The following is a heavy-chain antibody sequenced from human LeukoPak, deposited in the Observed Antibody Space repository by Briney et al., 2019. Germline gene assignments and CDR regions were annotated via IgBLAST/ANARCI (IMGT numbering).Heavy chain of an antibody. CDR1: GGSFSGYY. Sequence: SETLSLTCAVYGGSFSGYYWSWIRQPPGKGLEWTGEINHSGSTNYNPSLKSRVTISVDTSKNQFSLKLSSVTAADTAVYYCASTGYCSSTSCPRPGRYWGQGTLVTVSS. D-gene: IGHD2-2*01. CDR2: INHSGST. V-gene: IGHV4-34*01. CDR3: ASTGYCSSTSCPRPGRY. J-gene: IGHJ4*02.